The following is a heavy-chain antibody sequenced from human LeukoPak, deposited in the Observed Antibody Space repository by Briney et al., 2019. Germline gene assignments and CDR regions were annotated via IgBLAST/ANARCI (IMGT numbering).Heavy chain of an antibody. V-gene: IGHV1-46*01. Sequence: ASVKVSCKASGYTFTSYYMHWVRQAPGQGLEWMGIINPSGGSTSYAQKFQGRVTMARDTTTRTVYMELSSLRSEDTGVYYCATPPGRGYYYMDVWGKGTTVTVSS. J-gene: IGHJ6*03. CDR3: ATPPGRGYYYMDV. CDR1: GYTFTSYY. CDR2: INPSGGST. D-gene: IGHD1-14*01.